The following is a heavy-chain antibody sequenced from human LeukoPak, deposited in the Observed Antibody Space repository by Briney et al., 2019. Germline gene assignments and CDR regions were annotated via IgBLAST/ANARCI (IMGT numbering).Heavy chain of an antibody. V-gene: IGHV4-59*08. Sequence: SETLSLTCSVSGSSMNLYSWNWIRQSPGKGLEWIAYMYYSGTTNYNPSLENRAAISLDLSRHQFSLKLSSVTAADTAVYYCARQGGWYGLLDYWGQGTLVTVSS. CDR1: GSSMNLYS. J-gene: IGHJ4*02. CDR3: ARQGGWYGLLDY. CDR2: MYYSGTT. D-gene: IGHD6-19*01.